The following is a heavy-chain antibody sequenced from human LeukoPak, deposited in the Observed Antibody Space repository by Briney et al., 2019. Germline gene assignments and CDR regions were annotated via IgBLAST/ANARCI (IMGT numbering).Heavy chain of an antibody. Sequence: GGSLRLSCAASGYIFSDYSMNWVRQAPGKGLEWISNIRGSRSGLGCGMYYADSVRGRFTISRDDAKNSLYLQMSSLRAEDTAFYYCARDNNWRFDYWGQGALVTVSS. V-gene: IGHV3-48*04. D-gene: IGHD1-1*01. CDR2: IRGSRSGLGCGM. J-gene: IGHJ4*02. CDR3: ARDNNWRFDY. CDR1: GYIFSDYS.